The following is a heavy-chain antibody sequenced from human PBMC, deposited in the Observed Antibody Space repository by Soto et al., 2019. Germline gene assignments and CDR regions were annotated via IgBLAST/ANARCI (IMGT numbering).Heavy chain of an antibody. CDR1: GGSINSYY. J-gene: IGHJ6*02. CDR3: ARQGFGPLHGLVDV. CDR2: VHHSWGS. D-gene: IGHD3-10*01. V-gene: IGHV4-59*08. Sequence: QVQLQESGPGLVKPSETLSLSCTVSGGSINSYYWSWIRQSPGKRMEWIGYVHHSWGSSYNPSLRXXVXLSLDTSTGQFSLKVTSVTATDTAVYYCARQGFGPLHGLVDVWGQGTTVTVSS.